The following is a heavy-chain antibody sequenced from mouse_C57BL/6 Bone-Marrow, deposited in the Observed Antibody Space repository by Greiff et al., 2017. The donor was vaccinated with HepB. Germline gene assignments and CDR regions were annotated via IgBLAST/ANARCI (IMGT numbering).Heavy chain of an antibody. CDR2: IFPGSGST. J-gene: IGHJ1*03. Sequence: QVQLQQSGPELVKPGASVKISCKASGYTFTDYYINWVKQRPGQGLEWIGWIFPGSGSTYYNEKFKGKATLTVDKSSSTAYMLLSSLTSEDSAVYFCARDYGSSSRLDFDVWGTGTTVTVSS. V-gene: IGHV1-75*01. D-gene: IGHD1-1*01. CDR3: ARDYGSSSRLDFDV. CDR1: GYTFTDYY.